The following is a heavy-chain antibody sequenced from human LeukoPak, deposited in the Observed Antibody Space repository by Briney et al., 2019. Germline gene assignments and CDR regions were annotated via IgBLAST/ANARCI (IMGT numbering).Heavy chain of an antibody. V-gene: IGHV1-46*01. Sequence: GASVKVSCKASGYTFTSYYMHWVRQAPGQGLEWMGIINPSGGSTSYAQKFQGRVTMTRDTSTSTVYMELSSLRSEDTAVYCCARDLWFGEFPRPGWFDPWGQGTLVTVSS. CDR2: INPSGGST. CDR3: ARDLWFGEFPRPGWFDP. D-gene: IGHD3-10*01. J-gene: IGHJ5*02. CDR1: GYTFTSYY.